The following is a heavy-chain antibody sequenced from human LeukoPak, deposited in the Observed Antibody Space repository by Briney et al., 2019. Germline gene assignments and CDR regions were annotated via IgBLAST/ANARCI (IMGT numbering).Heavy chain of an antibody. J-gene: IGHJ5*02. V-gene: IGHV4-39*01. CDR3: ARHLGIVWFDP. CDR2: IYYSGST. Sequence: WETLSLTCTVSGGSISRSSYYWGWIRQPPGKGLEWIGSIYYSGSTYYNPSLKSRVTISVDTSKNQFSLKLSSVTAADTAVYYCARHLGIVWFDPWGQGTLVTVSS. D-gene: IGHD7-27*01. CDR1: GGSISRSSYY.